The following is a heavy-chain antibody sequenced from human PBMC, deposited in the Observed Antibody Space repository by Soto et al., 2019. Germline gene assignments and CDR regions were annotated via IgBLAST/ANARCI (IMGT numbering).Heavy chain of an antibody. CDR2: INAGNGNT. V-gene: IGHV1-3*01. CDR1: GYTFTSYA. J-gene: IGHJ6*02. CDR3: AGGNSNRNYYYYGMDV. Sequence: ASVKVSCKASGYTFTSYAMHWARQAPGQRLEWMGWINAGNGNTKYSQKFQGRVTITRDTSASTAYMELSSLRSEDTAVYYCAGGNSNRNYYYYGMDVWGQGTTVTVSS. D-gene: IGHD4-4*01.